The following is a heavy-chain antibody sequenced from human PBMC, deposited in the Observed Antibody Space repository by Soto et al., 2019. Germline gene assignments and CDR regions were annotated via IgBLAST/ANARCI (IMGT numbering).Heavy chain of an antibody. CDR3: ARLPKWDLNAFDI. CDR2: IYHSGRT. Sequence: SETLCLTCTVSGGSISRSSYYGGRIRQPPGKGLELIGSIYHSGRTYYNPSLKSLVTISVDTSKDQFSLKLSSVIAADTAVYYCARLPKWDLNAFDIRGQGSIVHVSS. J-gene: IGHJ3*02. D-gene: IGHD1-26*01. CDR1: GGSISRSSYY. V-gene: IGHV4-39*01.